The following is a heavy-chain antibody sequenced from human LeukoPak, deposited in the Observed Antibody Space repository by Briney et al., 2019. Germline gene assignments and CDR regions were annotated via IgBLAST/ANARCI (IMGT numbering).Heavy chain of an antibody. J-gene: IGHJ4*02. Sequence: AGGSLRLSCTGSGFPFSSYGMHWVRQTPGRGLEWVAFMRYDGKTEYYADSVKGRFTIAREDSHSTVHLHMKDLRPDDAAVYFCAKDLNTVAMQYFDSWGQGTLVSVSS. CDR1: GFPFSSYG. D-gene: IGHD6-19*01. V-gene: IGHV3-30*02. CDR3: AKDLNTVAMQYFDS. CDR2: MRYDGKTE.